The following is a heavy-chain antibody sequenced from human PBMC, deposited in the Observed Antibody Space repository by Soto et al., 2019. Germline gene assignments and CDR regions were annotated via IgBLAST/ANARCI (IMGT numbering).Heavy chain of an antibody. V-gene: IGHV6-1*01. CDR2: TYYRSKWYN. J-gene: IGHJ4*02. CDR1: GDSVSSNSAA. CDR3: ARETTLGYCSSTSCYTFDY. D-gene: IGHD2-2*01. Sequence: SQTLSLTCAISGDSVSSNSAAWNWIRQSPSRGLEWLGRTYYRSKWYNDYAVSVKSRITINPDTSKNQFSLQLNSVNPEDTAVYYCARETTLGYCSSTSCYTFDYWGQGTLVTVSS.